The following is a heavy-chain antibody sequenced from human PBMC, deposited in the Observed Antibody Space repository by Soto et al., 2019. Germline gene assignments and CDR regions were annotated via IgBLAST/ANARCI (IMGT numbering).Heavy chain of an antibody. V-gene: IGHV3-23*01. CDR3: AKSQSSLYYMDV. CDR1: GFIFSTNA. J-gene: IGHJ6*03. Sequence: VQVLESGGGWVNPGGPLRLPWLGFGFIFSTNALAWVRQAQGKGLEWVSGFGGSGGTYYADSVKGRYTISRDNSKNTLYLQMNSLRVEDTAVYYCAKSQSSLYYMDVWGKGTAVTVSS. CDR2: FGGSGGT.